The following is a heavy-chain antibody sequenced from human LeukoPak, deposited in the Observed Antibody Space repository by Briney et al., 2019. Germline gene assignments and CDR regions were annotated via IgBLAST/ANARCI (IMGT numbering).Heavy chain of an antibody. D-gene: IGHD3-3*01. J-gene: IGHJ4*02. V-gene: IGHV4-34*01. CDR2: INHNGST. Sequence: SETLSLTCAVYGGSFSGYYWSWIRQPPGKGLEWIGEINHNGSTNYNPSLKSRVTISVDTSKNQFSLKLSSVTAADTAVYYCARVAYDFWSGYYDYWGQGTLVTVSS. CDR3: ARVAYDFWSGYYDY. CDR1: GGSFSGYY.